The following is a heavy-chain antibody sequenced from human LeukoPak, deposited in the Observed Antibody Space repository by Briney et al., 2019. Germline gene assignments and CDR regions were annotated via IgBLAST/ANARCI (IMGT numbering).Heavy chain of an antibody. CDR1: GGSISSSSYY. V-gene: IGHV4-39*07. CDR2: IYYSGST. D-gene: IGHD4/OR15-4a*01. J-gene: IGHJ4*02. Sequence: SETLSLTCTVSGGSISSSSYYWGWIRQPPGKGLERIGRIYYSGSTYYNPSLKSRVTISVDTSKNQFSLKLSSVTAADTAVYYCARRAGAYSHPYDYWGQGTLVTVSS. CDR3: ARRAGAYSHPYDY.